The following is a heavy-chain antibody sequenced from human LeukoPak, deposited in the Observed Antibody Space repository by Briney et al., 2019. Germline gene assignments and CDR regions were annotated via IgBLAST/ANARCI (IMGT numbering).Heavy chain of an antibody. D-gene: IGHD4-11*01. V-gene: IGHV3-74*01. CDR2: INSDGSST. CDR3: ARATTVTTFFDY. Sequence: GGSLRLSCAASGFTFSSYWMHWVRQAPGKGLVWVSRINSDGSSTSYADSVRGRFTISRDNAKNTLYLQMNSLRAEDTAVYYCARATTVTTFFDYWGQGTLVTVSS. CDR1: GFTFSSYW. J-gene: IGHJ4*02.